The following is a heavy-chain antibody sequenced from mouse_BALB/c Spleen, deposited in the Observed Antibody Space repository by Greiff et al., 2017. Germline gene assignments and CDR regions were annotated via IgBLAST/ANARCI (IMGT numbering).Heavy chain of an antibody. CDR2: ISSGGSYT. Sequence: VQLKQSGGDLVKPGGSLKLSCAASGFTFSSYGMSWVRQTPDKRLEWVATISSGGSYTYYPDSVKGRCTISRDNAKNTLYLQMSSLKSEDTAMYCCARSDPYYAMDDWGQGTSVTVSS. CDR1: GFTFSSYG. V-gene: IGHV5-6*01. CDR3: ARSDPYYAMDD. J-gene: IGHJ4*01.